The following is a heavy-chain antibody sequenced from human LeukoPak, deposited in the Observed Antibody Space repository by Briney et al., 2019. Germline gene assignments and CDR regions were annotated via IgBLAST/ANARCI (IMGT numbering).Heavy chain of an antibody. CDR2: ISYDGNNK. J-gene: IGHJ3*02. CDR1: GFIFSTYN. CDR3: ARTHPTYYYDSRRAFDI. Sequence: GGSLRLSCAASGFIFSTYNMHWVRQAPGKGLAWVASISYDGNNKNYADSVKGRFTVSRDNSKNTLYLQMNSLSAEDTAVYYCARTHPTYYYDSRRAFDIWGQGTMVTVSS. V-gene: IGHV3-30-3*01. D-gene: IGHD3-22*01.